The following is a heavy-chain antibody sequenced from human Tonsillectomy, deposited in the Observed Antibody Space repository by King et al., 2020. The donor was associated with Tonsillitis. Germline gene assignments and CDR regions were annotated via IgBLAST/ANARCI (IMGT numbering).Heavy chain of an antibody. V-gene: IGHV1-18*04. CDR2: ISTDNDNT. J-gene: IGHJ4*02. CDR1: GYTFTNYG. Sequence: QLVQSGAEVKKPGASVKVSCKASGYTFTNYGISWVRQAPGQGLEGMGWISTDNDNTNYEKNLQDRVTMTTDTSTSTAYMELRSLRSDDKAVYYCARGPSSHDCWGQGALVTVSS. CDR3: ARGPSSHDC.